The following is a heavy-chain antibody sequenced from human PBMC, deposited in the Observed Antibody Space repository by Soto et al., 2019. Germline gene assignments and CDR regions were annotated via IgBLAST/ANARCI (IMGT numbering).Heavy chain of an antibody. D-gene: IGHD1-1*01. J-gene: IGHJ3*01. CDR1: GYKFTTYW. CDR2: VYPGDSET. V-gene: IGHV5-51*01. Sequence: GESLKISCKASGYKFTTYWIGWVRQMPGKGLEWMGIVYPGDSETRYSPSFQGHVTVSADTSLSTAYLHWNSLWASDTAMYYSVRHAAVGGNNCDALDLWGQGTMVTVSS. CDR3: VRHAAVGGNNCDALDL.